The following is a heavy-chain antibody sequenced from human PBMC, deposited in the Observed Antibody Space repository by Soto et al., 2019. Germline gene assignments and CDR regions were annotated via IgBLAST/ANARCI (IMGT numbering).Heavy chain of an antibody. CDR3: AHSRAPRVFDY. D-gene: IGHD3-10*01. Sequence: PSETLSLTCTVSGGSISSYYWSWIRQPPGKGLEWIGYIYYSGSTNYNPSLKSRVTKDTSKNQVVLTMTNMDPVDTATYYCAHSRAPRVFDYWGQGTLVTVSS. V-gene: IGHV4-59*01. CDR1: GGSISSYY. CDR2: IYYSGST. J-gene: IGHJ4*02.